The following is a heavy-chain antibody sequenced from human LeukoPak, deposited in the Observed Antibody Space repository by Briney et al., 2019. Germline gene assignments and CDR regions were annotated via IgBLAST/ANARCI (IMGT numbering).Heavy chain of an antibody. Sequence: SETLSLTRAVYGGSFSGNFWGWVRQPPGKGLEWIGEINHRGNTNYNPSLKSRVTISVDTSKNQFSLKLSSVTAADTAVYYCARVPESVGINYFDSWGQGTQVTVSS. J-gene: IGHJ4*02. CDR3: ARVPESVGINYFDS. V-gene: IGHV4-34*01. CDR1: GGSFSGNF. CDR2: INHRGNT. D-gene: IGHD1-26*01.